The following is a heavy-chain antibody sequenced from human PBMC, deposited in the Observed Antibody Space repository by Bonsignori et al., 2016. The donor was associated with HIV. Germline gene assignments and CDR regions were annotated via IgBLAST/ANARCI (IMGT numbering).Heavy chain of an antibody. V-gene: IGHV4-4*07. CDR3: ARGSSTFYYYYMDV. J-gene: IGHJ6*03. Sequence: SETLSLTCTVSGGSISSYYWSWIRQPAGKGLEWIGRIYTSGSTNYNPSLKSRVTMSVDTSKNQFSLKLSSVTAADTAVYYCARGSSTFYYYYMDVWGKGTTVTVSS. CDR1: GGSISSYY. D-gene: IGHD2-2*01. CDR2: IYTSGST.